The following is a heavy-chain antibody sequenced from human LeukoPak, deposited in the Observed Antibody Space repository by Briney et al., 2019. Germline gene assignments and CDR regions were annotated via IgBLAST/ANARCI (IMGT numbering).Heavy chain of an antibody. Sequence: GGSLRLSCAASGFTFSNYAMNWVRQAPGKGLEWVSVISGSGGSTYYADSVKGRFTISRVDSKNPLYRQMSRLRAEHTAVYYCAKDNGDYVGYFDYWGQGTLLTVSS. CDR3: AKDNGDYVGYFDY. CDR2: ISGSGGST. V-gene: IGHV3-23*01. CDR1: GFTFSNYA. D-gene: IGHD4-17*01. J-gene: IGHJ4*02.